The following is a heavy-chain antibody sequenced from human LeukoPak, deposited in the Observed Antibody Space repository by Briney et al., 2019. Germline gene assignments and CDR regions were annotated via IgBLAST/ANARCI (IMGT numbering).Heavy chain of an antibody. CDR3: ARAVRYYGSGSYGYYFDY. J-gene: IGHJ4*02. CDR2: ISAYNGNT. D-gene: IGHD3-10*01. CDR1: GYTFTSHG. V-gene: IGHV1-18*01. Sequence: ASVTVSCKASGYTFTSHGISWVRQAPGQGLEWMGWISAYNGNTNYAQKLQGRDTMTTDTTTSIAYMELRSLGSDDTAVYYCARAVRYYGSGSYGYYFDYWGQGTLVTVSS.